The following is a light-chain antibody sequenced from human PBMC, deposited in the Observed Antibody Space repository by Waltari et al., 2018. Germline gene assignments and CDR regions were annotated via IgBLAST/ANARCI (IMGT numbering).Light chain of an antibody. CDR3: QQHDNLIT. CDR2: DAS. Sequence: DIQMTQSPSTLSASVGDRVTFTCRASESIGTSLAWYQQKSGKAPKLLIYDASNLETGVPSRFSGSGSGTDFTFTISSLQPEDIATYYCQQHDNLITFGQGTRLEIK. J-gene: IGKJ5*01. CDR1: ESIGTS. V-gene: IGKV1-33*01.